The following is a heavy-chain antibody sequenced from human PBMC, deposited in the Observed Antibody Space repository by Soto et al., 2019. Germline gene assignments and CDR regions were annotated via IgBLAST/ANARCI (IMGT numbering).Heavy chain of an antibody. CDR2: ISYDGSNK. D-gene: IGHD5-12*01. J-gene: IGHJ6*02. CDR1: GFTFSSYA. CDR3: ERVPIVATITSLMGV. V-gene: IGHV3-30-3*01. Sequence: GGSLRLSCAASGFTFSSYAMHWVRQAPGKGLEWVAVISYDGSNKYYADSVKGRFTISRDNSKNTLYLQMNSLRAEDTAVYYCERVPIVATITSLMGVWGQGTTVTVSS.